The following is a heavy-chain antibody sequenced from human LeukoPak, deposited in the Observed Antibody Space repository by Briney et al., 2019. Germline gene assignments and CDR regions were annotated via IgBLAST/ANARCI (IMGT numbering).Heavy chain of an antibody. Sequence: GGSLRLSCAASGFTFSSYSMNWVRQAPGKGLEWVSSISSSSSYIYYADSVKGRFTISRDNAKNSLYLQMNSLRAEDTAVYYCARDQGSRPDRYSSSWYYDYWGQGTPVTVSS. CDR3: ARDQGSRPDRYSSSWYYDY. CDR2: ISSSSSYI. D-gene: IGHD6-6*01. CDR1: GFTFSSYS. J-gene: IGHJ4*02. V-gene: IGHV3-21*01.